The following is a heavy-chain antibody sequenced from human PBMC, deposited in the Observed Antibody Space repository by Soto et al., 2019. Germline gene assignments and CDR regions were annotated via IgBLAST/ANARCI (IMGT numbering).Heavy chain of an antibody. J-gene: IGHJ3*02. Sequence: EVRLVESGGGLVQPGRSLSLSCAGSGFTFNDHAMHWVRQVPGKGLEWVSGISWNGAYIEYADYVRGRFTISRDNARNSLYLFMNGLRSEDTALYYCAKCRRVGAREINVFDMWGQGTMVTVSS. CDR3: AKCRRVGAREINVFDM. CDR2: ISWNGAYI. D-gene: IGHD1-26*01. V-gene: IGHV3-9*01. CDR1: GFTFNDHA.